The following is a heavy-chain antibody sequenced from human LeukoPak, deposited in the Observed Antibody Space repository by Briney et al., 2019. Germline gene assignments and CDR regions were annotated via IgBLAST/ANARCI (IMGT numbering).Heavy chain of an antibody. Sequence: SETLSLTCTVSGGSISSYYWSWIRQPPGKGLEWIGYIYYSGSTNYNPSLKSRVTISVDTSKNQFSLKLSSVTAADTAVYYCASSYDYVWGSYRSPYYFDYWGQGTLVTVSS. D-gene: IGHD3-16*02. CDR3: ASSYDYVWGSYRSPYYFDY. CDR2: IYYSGST. CDR1: GGSISSYY. J-gene: IGHJ4*02. V-gene: IGHV4-59*12.